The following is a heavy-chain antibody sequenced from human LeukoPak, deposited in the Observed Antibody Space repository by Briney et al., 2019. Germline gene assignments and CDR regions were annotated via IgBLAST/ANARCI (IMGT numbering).Heavy chain of an antibody. Sequence: SETLSLTRTVSGGSISSSSYYWGWIRQPPGKGLEWIGSIYYSGSTYYNPSLKSRVTISVDTSKNQFSLKLSSVTAADTAVYYCARVGSGYSYGHFDYWGQGTLVTVSS. CDR1: GGSISSSSYY. D-gene: IGHD5-18*01. J-gene: IGHJ4*02. CDR2: IYYSGST. CDR3: ARVGSGYSYGHFDY. V-gene: IGHV4-39*07.